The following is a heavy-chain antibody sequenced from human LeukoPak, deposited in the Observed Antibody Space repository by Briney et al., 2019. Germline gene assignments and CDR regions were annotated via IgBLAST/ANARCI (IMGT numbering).Heavy chain of an antibody. CDR1: GYTFTNYD. Sequence: ASVKLSCKASGYTFTNYDIIWVRQATGQGLEWMGWMNPNSGNTGSAQKFQGRVSMTRNTSISTAYMELSSLRSEDTAVYYCAKGGVGVTPEFDYWGQGTLVTVSS. J-gene: IGHJ4*02. V-gene: IGHV1-8*01. D-gene: IGHD1-26*01. CDR2: MNPNSGNT. CDR3: AKGGVGVTPEFDY.